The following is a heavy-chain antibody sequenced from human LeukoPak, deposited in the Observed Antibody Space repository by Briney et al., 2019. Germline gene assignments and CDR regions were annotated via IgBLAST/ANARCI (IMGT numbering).Heavy chain of an antibody. Sequence: PSETLSLTCTVSGGSISSHYWSWIRQPPGKGLEWIGYIYTSGSTNYNPSLKSRVTISVGTSKNQFSLKLSSVTAADTAVYYCARLAYCGGDCSPFFYYYYYMDVWGKGTTVTVSS. CDR1: GGSISSHY. CDR3: ARLAYCGGDCSPFFYYYYYMDV. CDR2: IYTSGST. D-gene: IGHD2-21*02. J-gene: IGHJ6*03. V-gene: IGHV4-4*09.